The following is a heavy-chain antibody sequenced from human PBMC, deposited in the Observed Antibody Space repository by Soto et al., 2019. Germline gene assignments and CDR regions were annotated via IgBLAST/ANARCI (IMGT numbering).Heavy chain of an antibody. CDR1: GGSISSSSYY. CDR2: IYYSGST. CDR3: ARHGRVYSGDGEFDY. V-gene: IGHV4-39*01. J-gene: IGHJ4*02. D-gene: IGHD5-12*01. Sequence: QLQLQESGPGLVKPSETLSLTCTVSGGSISSSSYYWGWIRQPPGKGLEWIGSIYYSGSTNYNPSLKSRVTISVDTSKNQSSLKLSSVTAADTAVYYCARHGRVYSGDGEFDYWGQGTLVTVSS.